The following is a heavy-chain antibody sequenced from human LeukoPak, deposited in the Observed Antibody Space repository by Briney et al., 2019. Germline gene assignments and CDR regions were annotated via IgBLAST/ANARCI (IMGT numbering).Heavy chain of an antibody. D-gene: IGHD1-26*01. CDR3: ARDQVGATTGIDY. Sequence: PGGSLSLSCAPSGFALSSYGMDGARHAPDEGGGWGAVISYDGSNKYYADSVKGRFHISRDNSKNTLYLQMNSLRAVDTAVYYCARDQVGATTGIDYWGQGTLVTVSS. V-gene: IGHV3-33*01. J-gene: IGHJ4*02. CDR1: GFALSSYG. CDR2: ISYDGSNK.